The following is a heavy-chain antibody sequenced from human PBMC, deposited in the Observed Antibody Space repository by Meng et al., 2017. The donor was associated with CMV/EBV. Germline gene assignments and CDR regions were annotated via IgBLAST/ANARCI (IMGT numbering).Heavy chain of an antibody. CDR1: GGTFSSYA. V-gene: IGHV1-69*12. CDR3: AREGGIVVVPAAPGWFDP. CDR2: IIPIFGTA. J-gene: IGHJ5*02. D-gene: IGHD2-2*01. Sequence: QVQRVRAGAEVKKPGSSVKVSCKASGGTFSSYAISWVRQAPGQGLEWMGGIIPIFGTANYAQKFQGRVTITADESTSTAYMELSSLRSEDTAVYYCAREGGIVVVPAAPGWFDPWGQGTLVTVSS.